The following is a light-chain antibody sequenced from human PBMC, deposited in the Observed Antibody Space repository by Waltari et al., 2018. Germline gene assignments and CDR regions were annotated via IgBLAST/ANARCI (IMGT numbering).Light chain of an antibody. J-gene: IGKJ2*01. V-gene: IGKV4-1*01. CDR1: HSSSNEDS. Sequence: DIVMIQSPDSLAVSLGERATINCKSSHSSSNEDSLAWYQQKPGPPPKLLIYRASTRESGVPDRFSGSGSGTDFTLTITSVQAEDVAVYYCLQCYNTPYTFGQGTRLEIK. CDR3: LQCYNTPYT. CDR2: RAS.